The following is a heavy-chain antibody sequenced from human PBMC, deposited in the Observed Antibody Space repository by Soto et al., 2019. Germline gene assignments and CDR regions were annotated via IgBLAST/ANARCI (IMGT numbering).Heavy chain of an antibody. V-gene: IGHV3-53*01. D-gene: IGHD2-8*01. CDR2: MYSGGST. Sequence: AESLRLSKPVSAFIASSNFMSGARRPPGKGPEWVSDMYSGGSTYYADSVKGRFTIPRDNSKNTLYLQMNSLRAEDTAVYYCARERDGHNPNWFDLWGQGT. CDR3: ARERDGHNPNWFDL. J-gene: IGHJ5*02. CDR1: AFIASSNF.